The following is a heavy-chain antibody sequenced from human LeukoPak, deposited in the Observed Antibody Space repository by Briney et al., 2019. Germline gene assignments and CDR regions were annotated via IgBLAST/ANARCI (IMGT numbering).Heavy chain of an antibody. CDR1: GFTFSDYY. CDR3: ARAANTAAGTPTLAIDY. J-gene: IGHJ4*02. Sequence: GGSLRLSCVASGFTFSDYYMSWIRQAPGKGLEWVSYIPSTSSYTSYADSVKGRFTISRDNAKNSLYLQMSSLRAEDTAVYYCARAANTAAGTPTLAIDYWGQGTLVTVSS. D-gene: IGHD6-13*01. V-gene: IGHV3-11*05. CDR2: IPSTSSYT.